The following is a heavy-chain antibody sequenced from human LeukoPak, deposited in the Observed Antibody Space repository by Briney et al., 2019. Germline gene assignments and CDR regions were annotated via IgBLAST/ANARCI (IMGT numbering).Heavy chain of an antibody. V-gene: IGHV3-48*03. CDR2: ITDSSDAI. CDR3: EREGVPGDGDHFHY. CDR1: GFTSSVYE. J-gene: IGHJ4*02. D-gene: IGHD3-16*01. Sequence: PGGSLRVSCAASGFTSSVYEMNWVRQAPGKGLEWVSYITDSSDAIYYADSVKGRFTISRHSAKNILYLQMNSLRADDTGVYYCEREGVPGDGDHFHYWGQGTRVTVSS.